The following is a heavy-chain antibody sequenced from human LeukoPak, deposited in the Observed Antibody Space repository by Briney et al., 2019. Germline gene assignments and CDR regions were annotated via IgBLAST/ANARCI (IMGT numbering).Heavy chain of an antibody. CDR2: ISSSSDYI. CDR3: ARDPNQIAP. CDR1: GFTFSSYA. J-gene: IGHJ5*02. Sequence: PGGSLRLSRAASGFTFSSYAMRWVRQAPGRGLEWVSSISSSSDYIYYADSVKGRFTISRDNAKNSLYLQMNRLRVEDTAVYYCARDPNQIAPWGQGTLVTVSS. V-gene: IGHV3-21*01. D-gene: IGHD1-14*01.